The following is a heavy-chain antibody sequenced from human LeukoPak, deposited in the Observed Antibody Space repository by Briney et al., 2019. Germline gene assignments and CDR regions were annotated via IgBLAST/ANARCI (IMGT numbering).Heavy chain of an antibody. CDR2: IYYSGST. D-gene: IGHD4-11*01. J-gene: IGHJ5*02. CDR1: GGSISSSSYY. Sequence: SETLSLTCIVSGGSISSSSYYWGWIRQPPGKGLEWIGSIYYSGSTYYNPSLKSRVTISLDTSKNQFSLKLSSVTAADTAVYYCARDHSTVTTDWFDPWGQGTLVTVSS. V-gene: IGHV4-39*02. CDR3: ARDHSTVTTDWFDP.